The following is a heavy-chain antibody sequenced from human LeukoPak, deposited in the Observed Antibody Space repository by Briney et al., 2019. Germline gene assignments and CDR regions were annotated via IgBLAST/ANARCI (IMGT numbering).Heavy chain of an antibody. CDR1: GGTFSSYA. CDR3: ARGLGYCSGGSCYMPDY. J-gene: IGHJ4*02. Sequence: SVKVSCKASGGTFSSYAISWVRQAPGQGLEWMGGIIPISGTANYAQKFQGRVTITADESTSTAYMELSSLRSEDTAVYYCARGLGYCSGGSCYMPDYWGQGTLVTVSS. CDR2: IIPISGTA. D-gene: IGHD2-15*01. V-gene: IGHV1-69*01.